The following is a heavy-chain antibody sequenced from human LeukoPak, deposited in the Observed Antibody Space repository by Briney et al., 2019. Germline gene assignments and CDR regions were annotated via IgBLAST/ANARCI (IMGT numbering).Heavy chain of an antibody. CDR3: ARVSYYYDSSGYYYYFDY. J-gene: IGHJ4*02. D-gene: IGHD3-22*01. CDR1: GDSVSSNSAA. Sequence: SQTLSLTCAISGDSVSSNSAAWNWIRQSPSRGLEWLGRTYDRSKWYNDYAVSVKSRITINPDTSKNQFSLQLNSATPKDTAVYYCARVSYYYDSSGYYYYFDYWGQGTLVTVSS. V-gene: IGHV6-1*01. CDR2: TYDRSKWYN.